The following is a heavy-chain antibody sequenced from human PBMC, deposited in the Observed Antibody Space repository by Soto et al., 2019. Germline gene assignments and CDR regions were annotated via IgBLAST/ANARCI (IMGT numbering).Heavy chain of an antibody. CDR1: GFTFSNYA. V-gene: IGHV3-23*01. Sequence: PGGSLRLSCAASGFTFSNYAMAWVRQAPGKGLEWVSTITYSGGSRDYADSVKGRFTISRDNSKNTLYLQMNSLRAEDTAVYYWAKKGYYDTSGYPIRYFDYWGQGTLVTVSS. CDR3: AKKGYYDTSGYPIRYFDY. J-gene: IGHJ4*02. CDR2: ITYSGGSR. D-gene: IGHD3-22*01.